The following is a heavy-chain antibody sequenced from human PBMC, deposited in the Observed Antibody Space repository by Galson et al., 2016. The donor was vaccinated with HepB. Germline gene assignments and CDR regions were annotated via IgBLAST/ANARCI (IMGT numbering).Heavy chain of an antibody. CDR1: GFVFSSYG. CDR2: IWYEGSTK. Sequence: SLRLSCAASGFVFSSYGIHWVRQAPGKGLEWVAVIWYEGSTKYNPQSVKGRFTISRDNSNNMVYLEMNSLRVEDTAVYYCAKSEHLGELSLIDHWGQGTLVTVTS. D-gene: IGHD3-16*02. CDR3: AKSEHLGELSLIDH. J-gene: IGHJ4*02. V-gene: IGHV3-33*06.